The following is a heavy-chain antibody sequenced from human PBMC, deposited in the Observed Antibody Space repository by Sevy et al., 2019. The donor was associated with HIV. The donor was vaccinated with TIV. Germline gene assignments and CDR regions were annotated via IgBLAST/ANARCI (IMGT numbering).Heavy chain of an antibody. CDR2: IYYSGST. CDR1: GGSISSSSYY. J-gene: IGHJ6*03. D-gene: IGHD3-22*01. V-gene: IGHV4-39*01. CDR3: ARRYYDSSGFIYYYYYMDV. Sequence: SETLSLTCTVSGGSISSSSYYWGWIRQPPGKGLEWIGSIYYSGSTYYNPSLKSRVTISVDTSKNQFSLKLSSVTAADTAVYYFARRYYDSSGFIYYYYYMDVWGKGTTVTVSS.